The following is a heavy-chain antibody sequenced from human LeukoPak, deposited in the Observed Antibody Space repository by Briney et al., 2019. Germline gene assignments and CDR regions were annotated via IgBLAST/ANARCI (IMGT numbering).Heavy chain of an antibody. CDR3: ARDALSGVIIGPRMDV. CDR2: IKPDGSES. J-gene: IGHJ6*02. D-gene: IGHD3-3*01. Sequence: GGSLRLSCAASGFTFSSYWMSWVRQAPGKELEWVAIIKPDGSESYCVDSVEGRFTVSRDNTKNSLYLQMNSLRAEDTAVYYCARDALSGVIIGPRMDVWGQGTTVTVSS. V-gene: IGHV3-7*01. CDR1: GFTFSSYW.